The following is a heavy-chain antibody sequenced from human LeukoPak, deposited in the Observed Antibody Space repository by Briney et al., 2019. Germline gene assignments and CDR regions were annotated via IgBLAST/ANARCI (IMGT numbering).Heavy chain of an antibody. Sequence: PGGSLRLSCAASGFTFSNAWMSWVRQAPGKGLEWVGLIRDKPGGGTTDYAEPVKGRFTISRDDSKSMLYLQMNSLKTEDTAVYYCTTDNAPGMDVWGQGTTVPVCS. CDR3: TTDNAPGMDV. CDR1: GFTFSNAW. V-gene: IGHV3-15*01. D-gene: IGHD2-2*01. J-gene: IGHJ6*02. CDR2: IRDKPGGGTT.